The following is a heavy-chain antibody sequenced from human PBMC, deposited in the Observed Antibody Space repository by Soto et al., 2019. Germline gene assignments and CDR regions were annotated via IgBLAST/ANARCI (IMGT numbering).Heavy chain of an antibody. V-gene: IGHV1-18*01. Sequence: QVQLVQSGAEVKKPWAAVKVSCKASVYTFTTSGITWLRQAPGQGREWMGWISANNGNTNYAQNVKGRLTMTTDTSTSTAYMELRSLTTDDTAVYYWAKCGNWNSASESWGQGTLVTVS. D-gene: IGHD1-7*01. CDR1: VYTFTTSG. CDR3: AKCGNWNSASES. J-gene: IGHJ5*02. CDR2: ISANNGNT.